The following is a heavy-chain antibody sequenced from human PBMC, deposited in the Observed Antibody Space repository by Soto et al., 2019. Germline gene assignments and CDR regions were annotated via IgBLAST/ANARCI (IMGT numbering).Heavy chain of an antibody. CDR2: ISTAGDT. Sequence: GGSLRLSCAASGFTVSSNYMSWVRQAPGKGLDWVSLISTAGDTYYPGSVKGRFTISRENAKNSLYLQMNSLRAEDTAVYYCARGPSRDGYSWGQGTLVTVSS. CDR1: GFTVSSNY. CDR3: ARGPSRDGYS. J-gene: IGHJ4*02. D-gene: IGHD2-21*01. V-gene: IGHV3-13*01.